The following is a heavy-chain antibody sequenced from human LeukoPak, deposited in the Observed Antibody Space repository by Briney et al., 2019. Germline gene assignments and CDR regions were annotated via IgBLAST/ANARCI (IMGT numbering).Heavy chain of an antibody. V-gene: IGHV4-39*07. CDR3: ARGSPLCGTNGVCYNHYYYMDV. CDR1: VGSISSSSYH. Sequence: SETLSLTCTVSVGSISSSSYHWGWIRQPPGKGLEWIASIYYSGTTYYNPSLKSRVTISVDTSKNQFSLKLNSVTAADTAVYYCARGSPLCGTNGVCYNHYYYMDVWGKGTTVTVSS. J-gene: IGHJ6*03. CDR2: IYYSGTT. D-gene: IGHD2-8*01.